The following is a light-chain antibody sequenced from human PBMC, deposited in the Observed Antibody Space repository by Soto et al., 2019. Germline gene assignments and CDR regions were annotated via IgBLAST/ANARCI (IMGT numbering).Light chain of an antibody. CDR2: RNS. V-gene: IGLV1-40*01. CDR1: RSNIGAGYG. CDR3: QSYDSSLSAWV. Sequence: QSVLTQPPSVSGAPGQRVTISCSGSRSNIGAGYGVHWYQQLPGTAPKLLIYRNSNRPSGVPDRFSGSKSGTSASLAITGLQAEDETDYFCQSYDSSLSAWVFGGGTKLTV. J-gene: IGLJ3*02.